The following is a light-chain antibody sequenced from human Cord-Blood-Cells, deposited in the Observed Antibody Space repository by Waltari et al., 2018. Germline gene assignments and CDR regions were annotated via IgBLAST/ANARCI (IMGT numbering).Light chain of an antibody. CDR3: AAWDDSLNGWV. CDR1: SSNIGSNT. CDR2: SNN. V-gene: IGLV1-44*01. J-gene: IGLJ3*02. Sequence: QSVLTQPPSASGTPGQRVTISCSGSSSNIGSNTVNWYQQLPGTAPKLLIYSNNQRPSGGPDRFSDSKSGTSASLAISWLQSEDEADYYCAAWDDSLNGWVFGGGTKLTVL.